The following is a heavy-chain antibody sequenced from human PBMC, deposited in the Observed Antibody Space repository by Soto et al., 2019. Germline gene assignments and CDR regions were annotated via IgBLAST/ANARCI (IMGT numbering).Heavy chain of an antibody. J-gene: IGHJ6*02. CDR1: GGTFSSYA. D-gene: IGHD3-10*01. V-gene: IGHV1-69*13. CDR3: ARGRMVRGVMQYYYYYGMDV. Sequence: GASVKVSCKASGGTFSSYAISWVRQAPGQGLEWLGGIIPIFGTANYAQKFQGRVTITADESTSTAYVELSSLRSEDTAVYYCARGRMVRGVMQYYYYYGMDVWGQGTTVTVSS. CDR2: IIPIFGTA.